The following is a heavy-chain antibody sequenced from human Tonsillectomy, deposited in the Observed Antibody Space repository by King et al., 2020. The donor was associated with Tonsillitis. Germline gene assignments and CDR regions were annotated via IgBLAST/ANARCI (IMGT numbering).Heavy chain of an antibody. D-gene: IGHD2-15*01. CDR2: IRYDGSNK. CDR3: AKISPYIVVVVADQFDY. CDR1: GFTFSSYG. V-gene: IGHV3-30*02. J-gene: IGHJ4*02. Sequence: VQLVESGGGVVQPGGSLRLSCAASGFTFSSYGMHWVRQAPGKGLEWVAFIRYDGSNKYYADSVKGRFTISRDNSKNTLYLQMNSLRAEDTAVYYCAKISPYIVVVVADQFDYWGQGTLVTVSS.